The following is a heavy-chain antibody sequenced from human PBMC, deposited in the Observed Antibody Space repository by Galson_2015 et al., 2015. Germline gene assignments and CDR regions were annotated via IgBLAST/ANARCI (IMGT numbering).Heavy chain of an antibody. CDR1: GASISSFS. Sequence: ETLSLTCSVSGASISSFSWGWVRQPPGRGLEWTGTFHYNGNTYYNASLKGRLSISVDTSKNQFSLTLKCVTASDSAVYYCARQPTGFPNWFDSWGQGALATVSS. J-gene: IGHJ5*01. V-gene: IGHV4-39*01. CDR2: FHYNGNT. CDR3: ARQPTGFPNWFDS.